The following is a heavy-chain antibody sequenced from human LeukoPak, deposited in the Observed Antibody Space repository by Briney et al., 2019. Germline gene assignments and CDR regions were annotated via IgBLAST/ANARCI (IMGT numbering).Heavy chain of an antibody. D-gene: IGHD6-13*01. CDR1: GYTFTGYY. Sequence: ASVKVSCKASGYTFTGYYMHWVRQAPGKGLEWMGGFDPEDGETIYAQKFQGRVTMTEDTSTDTAYMELSSLRSEDTAVYYCAILGRIAEIDYWGQGTLVTVSS. CDR3: AILGRIAEIDY. V-gene: IGHV1-24*01. J-gene: IGHJ4*02. CDR2: FDPEDGET.